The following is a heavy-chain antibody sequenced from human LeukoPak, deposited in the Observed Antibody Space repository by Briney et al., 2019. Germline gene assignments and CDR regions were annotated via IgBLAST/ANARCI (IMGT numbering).Heavy chain of an antibody. J-gene: IGHJ3*02. CDR2: LSIIGGST. D-gene: IGHD3-22*01. V-gene: IGHV3-23*01. Sequence: GGSLRLSCGASGFTFNTYAMSWVRQAPGTGPEWVSSLSIIGGSTYYADFVKGRFTISRDNSKNTLYLQMSTLRGEDTAVYYCAKHLVKNFYDNSGYLGAFDIWGRGTMVTASA. CDR1: GFTFNTYA. CDR3: AKHLVKNFYDNSGYLGAFDI.